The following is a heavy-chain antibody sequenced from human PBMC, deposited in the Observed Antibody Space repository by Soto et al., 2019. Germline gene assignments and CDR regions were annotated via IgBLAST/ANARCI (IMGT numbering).Heavy chain of an antibody. CDR3: ARGAADTAMVDS. D-gene: IGHD5-18*01. V-gene: IGHV4-59*01. J-gene: IGHJ4*02. CDR2: IFYSGST. Sequence: KSSETLSLTCTVSGGSIRSYYWTWIRQPPGKGLEWLGYIFYSGSTFYNPSLKSRVTISIHTSKSQFSLQLTSVTAADTAVYYCARGAADTAMVDSWGQGTLVTVSS. CDR1: GGSIRSYY.